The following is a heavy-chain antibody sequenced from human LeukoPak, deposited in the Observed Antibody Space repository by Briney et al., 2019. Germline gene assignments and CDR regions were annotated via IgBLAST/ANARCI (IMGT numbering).Heavy chain of an antibody. D-gene: IGHD6-19*01. CDR1: GGSISSYY. V-gene: IGHV4-4*07. CDR3: ASFVALAGSYYYYYGMDV. CDR2: IYTSGST. J-gene: IGHJ6*02. Sequence: SETLSLTCTVSGGSISSYYWSWIRQPAGKGLEWIGRIYTSGSTNYNPSLKSRVTMSVDTSKNQFSLKLSSVTAADTAVYYCASFVALAGSYYYYYGMDVWGQGTTVTVSS.